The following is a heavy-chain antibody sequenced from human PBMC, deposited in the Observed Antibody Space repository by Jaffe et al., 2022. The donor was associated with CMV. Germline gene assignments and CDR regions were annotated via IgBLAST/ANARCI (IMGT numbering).Heavy chain of an antibody. Sequence: QLQLQESGPGLVKPSETLSLTCTVSGGSISSSSYYWGWIRQPPGKGLEWIGSIYYSGSTYYNPSLKSRVTISVDTSKNQFSLKLSSVTAADTAVYYCARHAIVVVITDWFDPWGQGTLVTVSS. V-gene: IGHV4-39*01. CDR2: IYYSGST. J-gene: IGHJ5*02. CDR1: GGSISSSSYY. D-gene: IGHD3-22*01. CDR3: ARHAIVVVITDWFDP.